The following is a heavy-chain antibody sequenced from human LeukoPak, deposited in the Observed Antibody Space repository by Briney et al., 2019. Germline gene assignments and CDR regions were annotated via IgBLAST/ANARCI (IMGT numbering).Heavy chain of an antibody. V-gene: IGHV4-38-2*02. D-gene: IGHD3-22*01. J-gene: IGHJ4*02. CDR2: IYHSGST. CDR3: ARVSSGYYNDY. CDR1: GYSISSGYY. Sequence: SSETLSLTCTVSGYSISSGYYWGWIRQPPGKGLEWIGSIYHSGSTYYNPSLKSRVTISVDTSKNQFSLKLSSVTAADTAVYYCARVSSGYYNDYWGQGTLVTVSS.